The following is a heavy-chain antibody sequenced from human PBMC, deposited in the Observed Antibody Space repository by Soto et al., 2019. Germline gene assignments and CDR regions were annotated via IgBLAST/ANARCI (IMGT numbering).Heavy chain of an antibody. V-gene: IGHV3-23*01. CDR2: ISGSGGST. CDR1: GFTFSSYA. CDR3: AKCLASSGGWFGEPQPLQRMKNYYYYGMDV. D-gene: IGHD3-10*01. J-gene: IGHJ6*02. Sequence: GGSLRLSCAASGFTFSSYAMSWVRQAPGKGLEWVSAISGSGGSTYYADSVKGRFTISRDNSKNTLYLQMNSLRAEDTAVYYCAKCLASSGGWFGEPQPLQRMKNYYYYGMDVWGQGTTVTVSS.